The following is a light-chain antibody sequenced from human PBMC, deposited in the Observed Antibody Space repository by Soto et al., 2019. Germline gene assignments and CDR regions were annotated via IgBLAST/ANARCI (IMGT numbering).Light chain of an antibody. V-gene: IGLV1-51*01. Sequence: QSVLTQPPSVSAAPGQKVTISCSGSSSNIGNNYVSWYQQLPGTAPKLLIYDNNKRPSGIPDRFSGSKSGTSATLGITGLQTGHEADYYCGTWDSLYVFGTGTKLTVL. CDR2: DNN. CDR3: GTWDSLYV. J-gene: IGLJ1*01. CDR1: SSNIGNNY.